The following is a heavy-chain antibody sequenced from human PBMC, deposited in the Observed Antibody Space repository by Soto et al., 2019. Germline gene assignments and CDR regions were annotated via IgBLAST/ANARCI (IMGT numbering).Heavy chain of an antibody. CDR1: GFTSGTYA. CDR2: ISETSRAA. CDR3: AKDYVTVTPHYSILAAV. J-gene: IGHJ3*01. D-gene: IGHD6-13*01. V-gene: IGHV3-23*01. Sequence: EVQLLESGGRLVQPGGSLTVSCAASGFTSGTYAITWVRQAPGKGLQWVSAISETSRAAYYADSVRGRFISSRDISMSTVGLQITSLTADDTAVYYCAKDYVTVTPHYSILAAVWGQGTVVTVSS.